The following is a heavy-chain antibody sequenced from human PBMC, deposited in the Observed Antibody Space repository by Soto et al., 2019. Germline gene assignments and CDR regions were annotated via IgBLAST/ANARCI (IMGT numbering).Heavy chain of an antibody. D-gene: IGHD2-2*01. CDR3: AKSIVVVPAAFDY. Sequence: GGSLRLSCAASGFTFSSYAMSWVRQAPGKGLEWVSAISGSGGSTYYADSVKGRFTISSDNSKNTLYLQMNSLRAEDTAVYYCAKSIVVVPAAFDYWGQGTLVTVSS. V-gene: IGHV3-23*01. J-gene: IGHJ4*02. CDR1: GFTFSSYA. CDR2: ISGSGGST.